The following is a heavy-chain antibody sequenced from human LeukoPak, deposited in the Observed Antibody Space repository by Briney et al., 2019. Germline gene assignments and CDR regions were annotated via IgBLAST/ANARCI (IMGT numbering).Heavy chain of an antibody. Sequence: SVKVSCKASGGTFSSYVISWVRQAPRQGLEWMGGIIPMFGTANYAQRFQGRVTITADESTSTAYMELSSLRSEDTAVYYCARERVAYCGGDCYSAFDYWDQGTLVTVSS. J-gene: IGHJ4*02. D-gene: IGHD2-21*02. CDR3: ARERVAYCGGDCYSAFDY. CDR2: IIPMFGTA. CDR1: GGTFSSYV. V-gene: IGHV1-69*13.